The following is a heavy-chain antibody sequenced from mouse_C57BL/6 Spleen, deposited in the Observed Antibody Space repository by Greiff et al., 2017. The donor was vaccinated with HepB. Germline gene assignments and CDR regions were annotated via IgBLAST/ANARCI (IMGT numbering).Heavy chain of an antibody. CDR2: IDPENGDT. Sequence: EVMLVESGAELVRPGASVKLSCTASGFNIKDDYMHWVKQRPEQGLEWIGWIDPENGDTEYASKFQGTATITADTSSNTAYLQLSSLTSEDTAVYYCTTYYGSKGDYWGQGTTLTVSS. V-gene: IGHV14-4*01. D-gene: IGHD1-1*01. CDR3: TTYYGSKGDY. J-gene: IGHJ2*01. CDR1: GFNIKDDY.